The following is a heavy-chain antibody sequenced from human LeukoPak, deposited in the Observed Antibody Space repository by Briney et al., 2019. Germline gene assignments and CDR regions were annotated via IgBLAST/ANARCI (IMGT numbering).Heavy chain of an antibody. J-gene: IGHJ5*02. CDR2: INHSGST. CDR3: ARGGYSGYLNWFDP. V-gene: IGHV4-34*01. Sequence: SETLSLTCAVYGGSFSGYYWSWIRQPPGKGLEWIGEINHSGSTNYNPSLKSRVTISVDTSKNQFSLKLSSVTAADTAVYYCARGGYSGYLNWFDPWGQETLVTVSS. D-gene: IGHD5-12*01. CDR1: GGSFSGYY.